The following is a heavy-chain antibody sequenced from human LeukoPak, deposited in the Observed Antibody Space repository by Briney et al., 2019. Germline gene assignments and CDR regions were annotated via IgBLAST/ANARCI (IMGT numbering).Heavy chain of an antibody. D-gene: IGHD6-13*01. CDR1: GFTFDDYA. J-gene: IGHJ6*02. CDR3: AKDIAAPPYYYYGMDV. CDR2: ISWNSGSI. V-gene: IGHV3-9*01. Sequence: PGRSLRLSCAASGFTFDDYATHWVRQAPGKGLEWVSGISWNSGSIGYADSVKGRFTISRDNAKNSLYLQMNSLRAEDTALYYCAKDIAAPPYYYYGMDVWGQGTTVTVSS.